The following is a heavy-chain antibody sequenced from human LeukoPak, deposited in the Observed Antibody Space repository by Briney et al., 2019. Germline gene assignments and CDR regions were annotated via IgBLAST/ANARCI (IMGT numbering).Heavy chain of an antibody. CDR2: INTNNGGT. D-gene: IGHD6-19*01. Sequence: GASVKVSSKASGYSFTNYYIHWVRQAPGQGLEWMGWINTNNGGTDDAQKFQGRVTMTRDTSISTAYMELSTLTSDDTAVYYCARVPISSGLYADTRWGQGTMVTVSS. V-gene: IGHV1-2*02. CDR1: GYSFTNYY. CDR3: ARVPISSGLYADTR. J-gene: IGHJ3*01.